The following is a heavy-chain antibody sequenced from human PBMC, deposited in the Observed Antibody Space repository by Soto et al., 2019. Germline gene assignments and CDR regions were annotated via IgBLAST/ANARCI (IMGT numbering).Heavy chain of an antibody. CDR3: ARDLWGYCGTDCYPLDV. V-gene: IGHV4-59*01. CDR2: MYNTGST. D-gene: IGHD2-21*02. Sequence: SETLSLTCTVSGGSISSYYWSWIRQPPGKGLEWIGYMYNTGSTIYNPSLKSRVTISVDTSKNQFSLKLNSVTAADTAVYYCARDLWGYCGTDCYPLDVWGQGTTVTAP. CDR1: GGSISSYY. J-gene: IGHJ6*02.